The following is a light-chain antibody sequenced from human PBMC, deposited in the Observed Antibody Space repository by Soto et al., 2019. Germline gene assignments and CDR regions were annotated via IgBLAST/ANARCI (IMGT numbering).Light chain of an antibody. J-gene: IGLJ3*02. CDR3: CSYAGGSTV. CDR2: EGS. V-gene: IGLV2-23*01. CDR1: SSDVGSYNL. Sequence: QSALTQPASVSGSPGQSITISCTGTSSDVGSYNLVSWYQQHPGKAPKLMIYEGSKRPSGVSNRFSGTKSGNTASLTISGLQAEDEADYYCCSYAGGSTVFVGGTKVTDL.